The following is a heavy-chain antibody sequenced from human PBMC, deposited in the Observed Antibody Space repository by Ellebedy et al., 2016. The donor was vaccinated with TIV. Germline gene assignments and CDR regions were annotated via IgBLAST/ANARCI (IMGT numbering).Heavy chain of an antibody. D-gene: IGHD3-22*01. CDR2: ISYDGSNV. CDR1: AFTFSRYA. CDR3: ARDRLHIHYDSSGYLDY. V-gene: IGHV3-30-3*01. J-gene: IGHJ4*02. Sequence: SLKISCAASAFTFSRYAMHWVRQAPGKGLEWVALISYDGSNVYYADSVKGRFTISRDNSKDTLYLQMNSLRAEDTAVYYCARDRLHIHYDSSGYLDYWGQGTLVTVSS.